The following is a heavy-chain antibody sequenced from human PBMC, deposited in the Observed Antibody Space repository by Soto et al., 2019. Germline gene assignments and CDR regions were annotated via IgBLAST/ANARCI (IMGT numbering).Heavy chain of an antibody. V-gene: IGHV1-18*01. CDR3: ARETDWAYFPH. J-gene: IGHJ1*01. D-gene: IGHD3-9*01. CDR1: GFTFNNYY. Sequence: QVQLVQSGAEVKKPGASVKVSCKASGFTFNNYYIHWVRQAPGQGLEWVGSVSAYDGRTGFAQKVQGRVTMTTDTSTSTAYMELRSLTSDDTAVYYCARETDWAYFPHWGQVTLVTVSS. CDR2: VSAYDGRT.